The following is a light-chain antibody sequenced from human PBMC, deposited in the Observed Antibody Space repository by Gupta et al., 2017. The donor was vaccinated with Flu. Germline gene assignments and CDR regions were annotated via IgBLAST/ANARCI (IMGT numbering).Light chain of an antibody. Sequence: SYELTQPPSVSVSPGQTARITCSGDAFPKQYVYWYQHNPGQAPILLIYKDNERPSGIPERVSGSSSGTTATLTISAVQAEDEADYYCQSADSSGTHVIFGGGTKLSVL. CDR3: QSADSSGTHVI. CDR2: KDN. CDR1: AFPKQY. V-gene: IGLV3-25*03. J-gene: IGLJ2*01.